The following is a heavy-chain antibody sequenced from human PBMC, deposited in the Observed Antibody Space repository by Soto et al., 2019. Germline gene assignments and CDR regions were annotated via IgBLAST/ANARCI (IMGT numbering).Heavy chain of an antibody. CDR2: ISNTSRTK. Sequence: EVQVVESGGGLIQPGGSLRLSCAGSGFDFSKYNMDWVRQAPGKGLEWISYISNTSRTKFYAASVKGRFTISRDNARSSLFLEMNSLRDEDTAIYYCARDGNRGYDMDVWGQGTTVTVSS. D-gene: IGHD1-1*01. V-gene: IGHV3-48*02. J-gene: IGHJ6*02. CDR1: GFDFSKYN. CDR3: ARDGNRGYDMDV.